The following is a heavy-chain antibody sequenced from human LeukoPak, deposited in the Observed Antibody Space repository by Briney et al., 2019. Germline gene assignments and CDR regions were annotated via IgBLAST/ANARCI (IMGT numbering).Heavy chain of an antibody. Sequence: ASVNVSCKASGYTFTGYYMHWVRQAPGQGLEWMGWINPNSGGTNYAQKFQGRVTMTRDTSISTAYMELSRLRSDDTAVYYCARGVKSLRAFDIWGQGTMVTVSS. V-gene: IGHV1-2*02. CDR1: GYTFTGYY. CDR3: ARGVKSLRAFDI. CDR2: INPNSGGT. J-gene: IGHJ3*02. D-gene: IGHD3-16*02.